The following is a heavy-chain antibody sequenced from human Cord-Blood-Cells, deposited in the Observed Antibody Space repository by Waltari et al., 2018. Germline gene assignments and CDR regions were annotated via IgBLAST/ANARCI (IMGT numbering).Heavy chain of an antibody. V-gene: IGHV4-34*01. CDR3: ARVDCSSTSCYKNWFDP. J-gene: IGHJ5*02. D-gene: IGHD2-2*02. Sequence: QVQLQQWGAGLLKPSETLSLTCAVYGGSLSGYYWSWLRQPPGKGLEWIGEINHSGSTNYNPSLKSRVTISVDTSKNQFSLKLSSVTAADTAVYYCARVDCSSTSCYKNWFDPWGQGTLVTVSS. CDR2: INHSGST. CDR1: GGSLSGYY.